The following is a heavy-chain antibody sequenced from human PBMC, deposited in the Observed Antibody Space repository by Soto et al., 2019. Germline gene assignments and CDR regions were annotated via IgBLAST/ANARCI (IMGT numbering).Heavy chain of an antibody. CDR2: IIPIFGTA. J-gene: IGHJ6*02. V-gene: IGHV1-69*01. CDR1: GGTFSSYA. D-gene: IGHD1-7*01. Sequence: QVQLVQSGAEVKKPGSSVKVSCKASGGTFSSYAISWVRQAPGQGLEWMGGIIPIFGTANYAQKFQGRVTITADESTSTAYMELSSLRSEDTAVYYCARGGRINYVDYYYYGMDVWGQGTTVTVSS. CDR3: ARGGRINYVDYYYYGMDV.